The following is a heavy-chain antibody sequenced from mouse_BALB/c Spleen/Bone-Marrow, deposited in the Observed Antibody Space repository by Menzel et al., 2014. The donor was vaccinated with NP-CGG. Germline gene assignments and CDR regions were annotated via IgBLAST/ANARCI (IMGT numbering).Heavy chain of an antibody. CDR2: IDPANGNT. J-gene: IGHJ4*01. CDR1: GFNIKDTY. Sequence: EVQGVESGAELVKPGASVKLSCTASGFNIKDTYMHWVKQRPEQGLEWIGRIDPANGNTKYDPKFQGKATITADTSSNTAYLQLSSLTSEDTAVYYCARCNEHYAMDYWGQGTSVTVSS. V-gene: IGHV14-3*02. CDR3: ARCNEHYAMDY.